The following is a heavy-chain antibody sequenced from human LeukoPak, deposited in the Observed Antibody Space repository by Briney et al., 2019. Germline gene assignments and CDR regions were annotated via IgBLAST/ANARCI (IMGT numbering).Heavy chain of an antibody. CDR3: ARDGATAMAGYYHYGMDV. CDR2: INPNSGGT. J-gene: IGHJ6*02. V-gene: IGHV1-2*02. Sequence: ASVKVSCKASGYTFTGYYMHWVRQAPGQGLEWMGWINPNSGGTNYAQKFQGRVTMTRDTSISTAYMELSRLRSDDTAVYYCARDGATAMAGYYHYGMDVWGQGTTVTVSS. D-gene: IGHD5-18*01. CDR1: GYTFTGYY.